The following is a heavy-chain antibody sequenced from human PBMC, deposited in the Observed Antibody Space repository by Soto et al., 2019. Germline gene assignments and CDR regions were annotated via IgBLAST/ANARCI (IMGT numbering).Heavy chain of an antibody. J-gene: IGHJ4*02. CDR2: ISAYNGNT. D-gene: IGHD2-2*01. CDR1: GYTFTSYG. V-gene: IGHV1-18*01. CDR3: ARLHLRDVVVVPAAIVDY. Sequence: ASVKVSCKASGYTFTSYGISWVRQAPGQGLEWMGWISAYNGNTNYAQKLQGRVTMTTDTSTSTAYMELRSLRSDDTAVYYCARLHLRDVVVVPAAIVDYWGQGTLVTVSS.